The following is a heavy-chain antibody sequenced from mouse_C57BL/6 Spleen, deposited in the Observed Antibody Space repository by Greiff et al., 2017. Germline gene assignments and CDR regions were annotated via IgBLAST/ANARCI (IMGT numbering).Heavy chain of an antibody. J-gene: IGHJ4*01. CDR2: ISSGSSTI. CDR1: GFTFSDYG. D-gene: IGHD2-10*01. V-gene: IGHV5-17*01. Sequence: DVKLVESGGGLVKPGGSLKLSCAASGFTFSDYGMHWVRQAPEKGLEWVAYISSGSSTIYYADTVKGRFTISRDNAKNTLFLQMTSLRSEDTAMYYCARDSYYDGAMDDWGQGTSVTVSS. CDR3: ARDSYYDGAMDD.